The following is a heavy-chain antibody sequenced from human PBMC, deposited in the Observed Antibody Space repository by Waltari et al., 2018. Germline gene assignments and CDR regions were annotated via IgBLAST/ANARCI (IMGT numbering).Heavy chain of an antibody. Sequence: QVQLQESGPGLAKASQTLSLTCDVSGGSIRNLTFYWSWIRQPAGKGLEWIGRIYRSGVTDYNPSLRGRATMFLDMSKNQFSLTVDSLIAADTAVYYCAVSPDTATSRAAFHFWGPGTTVSVSS. J-gene: IGHJ6*02. D-gene: IGHD5-18*01. CDR2: IYRSGVT. CDR1: GGSIRNLTFY. CDR3: AVSPDTATSRAAFHF. V-gene: IGHV4-61*02.